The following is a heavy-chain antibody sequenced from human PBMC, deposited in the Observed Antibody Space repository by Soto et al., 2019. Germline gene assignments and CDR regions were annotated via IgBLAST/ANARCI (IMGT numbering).Heavy chain of an antibody. CDR1: GFTVSSNY. CDR2: IYSGGST. CDR3: AREGSRRFFAMFAFDI. J-gene: IGHJ3*02. V-gene: IGHV3-66*01. D-gene: IGHD3-10*01. Sequence: EVQLVESGGGLVKPGGSLRLSCAASGFTVSSNYMSWVRQAPGKGLEWVSVIYSGGSTYYADSVKGRFTISRDNSKNTLYLQMNSLRAEDTAVYYCAREGSRRFFAMFAFDIWGQGTMVTASS.